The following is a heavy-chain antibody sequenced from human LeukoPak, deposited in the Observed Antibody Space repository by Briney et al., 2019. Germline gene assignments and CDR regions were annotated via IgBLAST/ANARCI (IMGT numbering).Heavy chain of an antibody. CDR1: GYSFTSYW. Sequence: GESLKISCKGSGYSFTSYWIGWVRQMPGKGLGWMGIIYPGDSDTRYSPSFQGQVTISADKSISTAYLQWSSLKASDTAMYYCARLLGSNSYYYDSSGYVDYWGQGTLVTVSS. CDR2: IYPGDSDT. CDR3: ARLLGSNSYYYDSSGYVDY. V-gene: IGHV5-51*01. J-gene: IGHJ4*02. D-gene: IGHD3-22*01.